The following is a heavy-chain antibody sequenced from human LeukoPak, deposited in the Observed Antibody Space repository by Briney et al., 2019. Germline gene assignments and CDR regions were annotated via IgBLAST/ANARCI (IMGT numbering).Heavy chain of an antibody. V-gene: IGHV4-34*01. CDR1: GGSISSYY. CDR2: INHSGST. CDR3: ARDGYSSGWYPRYYYYGMDV. J-gene: IGHJ6*02. D-gene: IGHD6-19*01. Sequence: SETLSLTCTVSGGSISSYYWSWIRQPPGKGLEWIGEINHSGSTNYNPSLKSRVTISVDTSKNQFSLKLSSVTAADTAVYYCARDGYSSGWYPRYYYYGMDVWGQGTTVTVSS.